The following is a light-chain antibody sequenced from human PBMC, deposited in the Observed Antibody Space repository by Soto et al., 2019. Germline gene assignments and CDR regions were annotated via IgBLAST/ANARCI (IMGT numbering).Light chain of an antibody. J-gene: IGKJ4*01. CDR2: DAA. V-gene: IGKV3-11*01. CDR3: QHRSAWPIT. CDR1: QSVRSY. Sequence: EIVLTQSPATLSLSPGERATLSCRASQSVRSYLVWYQQKAGQPPRLLIYDAAKRATGIPARFSGSGSGTDFTLTINSLEPEDFAVSYCQHRSAWPITFGGGTKVEIK.